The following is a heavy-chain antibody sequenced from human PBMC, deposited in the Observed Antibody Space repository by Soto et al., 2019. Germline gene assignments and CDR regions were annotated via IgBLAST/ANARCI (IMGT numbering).Heavy chain of an antibody. Sequence: QLVESGGGLVQPGGSLTLSCAVSGFVFRNYWMAWARQAPGKGLEWVAVIKQDGSETHYVDSVRGRVTISRDNAKNSLYLQMNNLRVDDTAVYYCTRDWDSWGQGTLVTVSS. CDR1: GFVFRNYW. CDR2: IKQDGSET. V-gene: IGHV3-7*01. J-gene: IGHJ4*02. CDR3: TRDWDS.